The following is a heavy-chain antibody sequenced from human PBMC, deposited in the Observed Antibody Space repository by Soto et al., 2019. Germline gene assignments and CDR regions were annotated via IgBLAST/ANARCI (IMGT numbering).Heavy chain of an antibody. Sequence: EVQLVESGGGLVKPGGPLRLSCAASGFTFSSYSMNWFRQPPGKGLEWVSSISSSSSYIYYADSVKGRFTISRDNAKNSLYLQMNSLRAEDTAVYYCARESVHHEQDYYYYMDVWGKGTTVTVSS. CDR1: GFTFSSYS. J-gene: IGHJ6*03. V-gene: IGHV3-21*01. CDR2: ISSSSSYI. CDR3: ARESVHHEQDYYYYMDV.